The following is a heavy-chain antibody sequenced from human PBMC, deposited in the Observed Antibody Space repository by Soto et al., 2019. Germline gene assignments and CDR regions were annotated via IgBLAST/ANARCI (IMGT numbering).Heavy chain of an antibody. Sequence: SETLSLTCTVSGGSISSGDYYWSWIRQPPGKGLEWIGYIYYSGSTYYNPSLKSRVTISVDTSKNQFSLKLSSVTAADTAVYYCARQYSSSWYYFDYWGQGTLVTVSS. CDR1: GGSISSGDYY. J-gene: IGHJ4*02. CDR2: IYYSGST. CDR3: ARQYSSSWYYFDY. V-gene: IGHV4-30-4*01. D-gene: IGHD6-13*01.